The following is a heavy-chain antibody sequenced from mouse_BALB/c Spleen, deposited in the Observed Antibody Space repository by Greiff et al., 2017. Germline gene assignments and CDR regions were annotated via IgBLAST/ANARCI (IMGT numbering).Heavy chain of an antibody. D-gene: IGHD1-1*01. CDR1: GYTFTSYW. Sequence: QVQLQQPGAELVKPGASVKLSCKASGYTFTSYWMHWVKQRPGQGLEWIGEIDPSDSYTNYNQKFKGKATLTVDKSSSTAYMQLSSLTSEDSAVYYCARNYYVDYAMDDWGQGTSVTVSS. CDR3: ARNYYVDYAMDD. V-gene: IGHV1-69*02. CDR2: IDPSDSYT. J-gene: IGHJ4*01.